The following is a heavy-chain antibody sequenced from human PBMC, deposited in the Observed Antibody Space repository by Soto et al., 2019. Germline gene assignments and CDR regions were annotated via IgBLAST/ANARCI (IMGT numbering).Heavy chain of an antibody. CDR1: GGTFSSFA. CDR3: AREGGSGNYRYYAMDV. J-gene: IGHJ6*02. V-gene: IGHV1-69*12. CDR2: IIPIFGTA. Sequence: QVQLVQSGAEVKKPGSSVKVSCKASGGTFSSFAISWVRQAPGQGLEWMGGIIPIFGTANYAQKFQGRVTITADESTSTAYMELSSLRSEDTAVYYCAREGGSGNYRYYAMDVWGQGTTVTVSS. D-gene: IGHD3-10*01.